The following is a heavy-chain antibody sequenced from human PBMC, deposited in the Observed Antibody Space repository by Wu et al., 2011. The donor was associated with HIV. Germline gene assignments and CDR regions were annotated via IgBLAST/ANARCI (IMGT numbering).Heavy chain of an antibody. D-gene: IGHD6-19*01. CDR2: IIPLFRTG. CDR3: ATDPTIAVAGTKSF. J-gene: IGHJ4*02. V-gene: IGHV1-69*15. Sequence: QVHLVQSGAEVKKPGSSVKVSCKASGVTFSSYAISWVRQSPREGLEWMGRIIPLFRTGTYAEKFRGRVTMTADESTSTVYMEMSSLTSDDTAVYYCATDPTIAVAGTKSFWGRGTLVSVSS. CDR1: GVTFSSYA.